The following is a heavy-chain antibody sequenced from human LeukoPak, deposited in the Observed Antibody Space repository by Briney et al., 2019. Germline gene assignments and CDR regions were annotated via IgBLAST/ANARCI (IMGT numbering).Heavy chain of an antibody. D-gene: IGHD3-10*01. Sequence: GASVKVSCKVSGYTLTELSMHWVRQAPGKGLEWMGGFDPEDGETIYAQKFQGRVTMTEDTSTDTAYMELSSLRSEDTAVYYCATRWGMVQGDDRSRDAFDIGGQGTMVTVSS. V-gene: IGHV1-24*01. CDR3: ATRWGMVQGDDRSRDAFDI. J-gene: IGHJ3*02. CDR1: GYTLTELS. CDR2: FDPEDGET.